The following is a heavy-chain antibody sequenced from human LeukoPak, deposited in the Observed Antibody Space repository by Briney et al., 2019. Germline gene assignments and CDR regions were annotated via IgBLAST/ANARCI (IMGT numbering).Heavy chain of an antibody. CDR2: IYYSGST. CDR1: GGSISSGGYY. J-gene: IGHJ5*02. CDR3: ARYQLVYPTNWFDR. Sequence: SETLSLTCTVSGGSISSGGYYWGWIRQHPGKGLEWIGYIYYSGSTYYNPSLKSRVTISVDTSKNQFSLKLSSVTAADTAVYYCARYQLVYPTNWFDRWGQGTLVTVSS. D-gene: IGHD2-2*02. V-gene: IGHV4-31*03.